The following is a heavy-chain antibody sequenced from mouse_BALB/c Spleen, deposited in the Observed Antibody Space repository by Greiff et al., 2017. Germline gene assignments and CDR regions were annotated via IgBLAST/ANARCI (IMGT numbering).Heavy chain of an antibody. CDR2: IYPGDGDT. CDR1: GYAFSSYW. J-gene: IGHJ2*01. D-gene: IGHD1-1*01. Sequence: VQLVESGAELVRPGSSVKISCKASGYAFSSYWMNWVKQRPGQGLEWIGQIYPGDGDTNYNGKFKGKATLTADKSSSTAYMQLSSLTSEDSAVYFCANGSSSDYWGQGTTLTVSS. V-gene: IGHV1-80*01. CDR3: ANGSSSDY.